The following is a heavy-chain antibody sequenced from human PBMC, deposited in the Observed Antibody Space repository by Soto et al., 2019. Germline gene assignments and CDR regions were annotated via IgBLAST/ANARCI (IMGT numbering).Heavy chain of an antibody. Sequence: GGSLRLSCAASGFTVSSNYRSWVRQAPGKGLEWVAVISYNGGNKYYADAVKGRFTISRDNSQNTLYLQMSGLRPDDTAVYSCARDVSGGSRLGELSAYFDYWGQGTPVTVSS. J-gene: IGHJ4*02. D-gene: IGHD3-16*02. CDR1: GFTVSSNY. CDR2: ISYNGGNK. V-gene: IGHV3-30-3*01. CDR3: ARDVSGGSRLGELSAYFDY.